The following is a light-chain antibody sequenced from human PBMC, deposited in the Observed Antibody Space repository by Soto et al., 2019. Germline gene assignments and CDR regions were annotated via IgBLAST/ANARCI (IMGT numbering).Light chain of an antibody. CDR1: NIGSKS. V-gene: IGLV3-21*02. CDR2: DDS. Sequence: SYELTQPPSVSVAPGQTATITCGGNNIGSKSVHWYQQKPGQAPLPVVFDDSDRPSGIPERFSGSNSGTTATLTISRVEAGDEADYYCQVWHNSLDPSYVFGAGTKVTVL. CDR3: QVWHNSLDPSYV. J-gene: IGLJ1*01.